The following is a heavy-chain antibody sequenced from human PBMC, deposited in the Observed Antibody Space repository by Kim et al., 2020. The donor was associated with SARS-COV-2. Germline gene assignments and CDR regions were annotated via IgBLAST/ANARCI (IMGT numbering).Heavy chain of an antibody. Sequence: SVKVSCKASGGTFSSYAISWVRQAPGQGLEWMGGIIPIFGTANYAQKFQGRVTITADESTSTAYMELSSLRSEDTAVYYCASCAYPGCDTTGELSLDYWGQGTLVTVSS. CDR2: IIPIFGTA. CDR3: ASCAYPGCDTTGELSLDY. CDR1: GGTFSSYA. D-gene: IGHD3-10*01. V-gene: IGHV1-69*13. J-gene: IGHJ4*02.